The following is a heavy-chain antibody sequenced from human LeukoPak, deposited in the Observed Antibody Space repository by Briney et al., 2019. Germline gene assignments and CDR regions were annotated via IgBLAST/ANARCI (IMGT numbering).Heavy chain of an antibody. CDR1: GYTFTGYY. V-gene: IGHV1-2*02. D-gene: IGHD3-3*01. CDR2: INPNSGGT. CDR3: ARDLLALDAFDI. J-gene: IGHJ3*02. Sequence: ALVKVSCKASGYTFTGYYMHWVRQAPAQGLEWMGWINPNSGGTNYAQKFQGRVTMTRDTSISTAYMELSRMRSDDTAVYYCARDLLALDAFDIWGQGTMVTVSS.